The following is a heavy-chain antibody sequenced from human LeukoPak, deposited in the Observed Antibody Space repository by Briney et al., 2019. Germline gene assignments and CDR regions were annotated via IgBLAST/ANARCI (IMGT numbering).Heavy chain of an antibody. V-gene: IGHV3-21*01. CDR2: ISSSNGYT. Sequence: GGSLRLSCAASGFAFSTYSMNWVRQAPGKGLEWVSSISSSNGYTFYADSVKGRFTISRDNAKNSLYLQMNSLRAEDTAVYYCASGSMVRGLTGNYWGQGTLVTVSS. D-gene: IGHD3-10*01. CDR3: ASGSMVRGLTGNY. CDR1: GFAFSTYS. J-gene: IGHJ4*02.